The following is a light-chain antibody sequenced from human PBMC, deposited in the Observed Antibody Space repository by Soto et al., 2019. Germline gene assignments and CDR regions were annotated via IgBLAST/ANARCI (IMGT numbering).Light chain of an antibody. V-gene: IGKV3-20*01. CDR2: GAS. Sequence: EIVLTQSPGTLSLSPGERATLSCRASQSVSSSYLAWYQQKPGQAPRLLIYGASNRATGIPDRFSGSGSGTDFTLTISRLEPEDVAVYYCQQYGSSPPGTFGQGTKVEIK. J-gene: IGKJ1*01. CDR3: QQYGSSPPGT. CDR1: QSVSSSY.